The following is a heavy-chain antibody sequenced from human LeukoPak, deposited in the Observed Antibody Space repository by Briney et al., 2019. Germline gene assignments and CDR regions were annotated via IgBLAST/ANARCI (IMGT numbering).Heavy chain of an antibody. J-gene: IGHJ4*02. D-gene: IGHD6-13*01. CDR1: GFIFSNYN. V-gene: IGHV3-21*01. CDR2: ISGSSNYI. CDR3: ARVAAGPF. Sequence: KPGGSLRLSCAASGFIFSNYNMNWVRQAPGKGLEWVSSISGSSNYIYYGDSVKGRFTISRDNAKNSLYLQMNSLRAEDSAVYYCARVAAGPFWGQGTLVTVSS.